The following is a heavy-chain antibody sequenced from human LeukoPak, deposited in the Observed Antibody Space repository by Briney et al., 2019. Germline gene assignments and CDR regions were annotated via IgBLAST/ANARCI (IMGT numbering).Heavy chain of an antibody. Sequence: PGGSLRLSCAASGFTFSSYATSWVRQAPGKGLEWVSAISGSGGSTYYADSVKGRFTISRDNSKNTLYLQMNSLRAEDTAGYYCAKGGGIPGIAVGWGQGTLVTVSS. CDR1: GFTFSSYA. D-gene: IGHD6-19*01. CDR2: ISGSGGST. V-gene: IGHV3-23*01. J-gene: IGHJ4*02. CDR3: AKGGGIPGIAVG.